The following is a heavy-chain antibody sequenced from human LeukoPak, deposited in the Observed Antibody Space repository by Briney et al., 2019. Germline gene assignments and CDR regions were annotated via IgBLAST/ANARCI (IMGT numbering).Heavy chain of an antibody. V-gene: IGHV3-49*04. Sequence: GRSLRLSCTASGFTFGDYAMSWVRQAPGKGLEWVGFIRSKAYGGTTEYAASVKGRFTISRDDSKSIAYLQMNSLKTEDTAVYYCTRDRGDYSIQHYSSGSGGPFDYWGREPWSPSPQ. CDR2: IRSKAYGGTT. CDR1: GFTFGDYA. D-gene: IGHD4-11*01. J-gene: IGHJ4*02. CDR3: TRDRGDYSIQHYSSGSGGPFDY.